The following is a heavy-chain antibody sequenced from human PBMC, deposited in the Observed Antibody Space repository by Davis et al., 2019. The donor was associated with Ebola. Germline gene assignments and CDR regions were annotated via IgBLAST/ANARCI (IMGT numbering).Heavy chain of an antibody. J-gene: IGHJ4*02. D-gene: IGHD3-22*01. V-gene: IGHV1-46*01. Sequence: ASVKVSCKASGYTFTSYYMHWVRQAPGQGLEWMGIINPSGGSTSYAQKFQGRVTMTRDTSTSTVYMELSRLRSDDTAVYYCASPYYYDSSGYQLDYWGQGTLVTVSS. CDR2: INPSGGST. CDR3: ASPYYYDSSGYQLDY. CDR1: GYTFTSYY.